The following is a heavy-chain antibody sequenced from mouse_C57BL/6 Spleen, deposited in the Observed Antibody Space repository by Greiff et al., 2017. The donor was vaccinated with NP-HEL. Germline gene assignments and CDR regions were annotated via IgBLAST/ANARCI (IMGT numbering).Heavy chain of an antibody. CDR3: ARSGYGSSYNYAMDY. D-gene: IGHD1-1*01. J-gene: IGHJ4*01. V-gene: IGHV1-81*01. CDR2: IYPRSGNT. CDR1: GYTFTSYG. Sequence: QVQLQQSGAELARPGASVKLSCKASGYTFTSYGISWVKQRTGQGLEWIGEIYPRSGNTYYNEKFKGKATLTADKSSSTAYMELRSLTSEDSAVYFCARSGYGSSYNYAMDYWGQGTSVTVSS.